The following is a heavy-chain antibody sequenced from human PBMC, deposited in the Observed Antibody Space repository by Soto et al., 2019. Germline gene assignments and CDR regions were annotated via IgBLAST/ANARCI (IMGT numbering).Heavy chain of an antibody. CDR3: ARGGRLGDYFDY. D-gene: IGHD3-16*01. CDR2: IYYSGST. CDR1: GGSISTYY. J-gene: IGHJ4*02. V-gene: IGHV4-59*01. Sequence: QVQLQESGPGLVKPSETLSLTCTVSGGSISTYYWIWIRQPPGKGLEWIGYIYYSGSTDYNPSLKSRVTISVDTPKNQFSLNLSSVTAADTAVYYCARGGRLGDYFDYWGQGTLVTVSS.